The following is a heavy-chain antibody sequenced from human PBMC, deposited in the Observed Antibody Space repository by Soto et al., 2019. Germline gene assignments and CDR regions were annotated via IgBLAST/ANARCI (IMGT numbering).Heavy chain of an antibody. CDR1: GFTFSNYA. CDR3: ANFFVGAGSNCGWRWSLDY. V-gene: IGHV3-23*01. Sequence: EVQLLESGGGLVQPGRSLRLSCAASGFTFSNYAMSWVRQAPGQGLEGVSAISGSGGTTYYADSVKGRFTISRDNSKNPLFLQMNSLRAEDAAVYSCANFFVGAGSNCGWRWSLDYWGQGTLVTVSS. J-gene: IGHJ4*02. CDR2: ISGSGGTT. D-gene: IGHD2-15*01.